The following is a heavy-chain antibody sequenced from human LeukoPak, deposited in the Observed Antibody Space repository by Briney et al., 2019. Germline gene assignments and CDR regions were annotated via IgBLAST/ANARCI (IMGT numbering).Heavy chain of an antibody. V-gene: IGHV3-43*01. Sequence: PGGSLRLSCATSGFNFDRYTIHWVRQAPRKGQEWVPLAGWAGGTTFYSDSVRGRFTISRDSGRKSVYLQMNSLTTDDTAFYFCAKELDTMFFDYWGQGALVTVSS. J-gene: IGHJ4*02. D-gene: IGHD3-10*02. CDR1: GFNFDRYT. CDR3: AKELDTMFFDY. CDR2: AGWAGGTT.